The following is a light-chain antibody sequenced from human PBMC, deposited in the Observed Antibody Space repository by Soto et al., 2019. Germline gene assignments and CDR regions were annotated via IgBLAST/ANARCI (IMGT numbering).Light chain of an antibody. CDR2: YDS. CDR3: QVWDSSSDHVV. Sequence: SYELTQPPAVSVAPGKTARITCGGNKIGSKSVHWYQQKPGQAPVLVIYYDSDRPSGIPERFAGSNSGNTSTLTISRVEAGDEDDYYCQVWDSSSDHVVFGGGTKLTV. CDR1: KIGSKS. V-gene: IGLV3-21*04. J-gene: IGLJ2*01.